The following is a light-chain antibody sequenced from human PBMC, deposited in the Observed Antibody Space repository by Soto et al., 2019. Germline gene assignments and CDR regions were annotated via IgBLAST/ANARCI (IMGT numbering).Light chain of an antibody. CDR2: GAS. Sequence: TQSPSTLSLSPGERATLSCRASQSVSSSYLAWNQQKPGQAPRLLIYGASSRATGIPDRFSGSGSGTDFTLTISRLEPEDFAVYYCQQYGSSPYTFGQGTKLEIK. CDR1: QSVSSSY. J-gene: IGKJ2*01. CDR3: QQYGSSPYT. V-gene: IGKV3-20*01.